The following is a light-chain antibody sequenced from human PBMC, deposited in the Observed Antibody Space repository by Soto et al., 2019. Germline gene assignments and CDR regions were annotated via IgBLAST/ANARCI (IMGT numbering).Light chain of an antibody. V-gene: IGLV2-14*01. CDR3: SAYTSSSTLLYV. Sequence: QSVLTQPASVSGSPGQSITISCTGTSSDVGGSNYVSWYQQHPGKAPKLIIYDVSNRPSGVSNRFSGSESGNSASLTISGLHAEDEAFYYCSAYTSSSTLLYVFGTGTKLTVL. CDR1: SSDVGGSNY. CDR2: DVS. J-gene: IGLJ1*01.